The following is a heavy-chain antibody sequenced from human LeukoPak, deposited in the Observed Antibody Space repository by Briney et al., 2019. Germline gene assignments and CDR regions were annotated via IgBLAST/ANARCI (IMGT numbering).Heavy chain of an antibody. V-gene: IGHV3-21*01. D-gene: IGHD3-22*01. Sequence: GGSLRLSCAASGFTFSSYSMNWVRQAPGKGLEWVSSISSSSSYIYYADSVKGRFTISRDNAKNSLYLQMNSLRAEDTAVYYCARVGLYYYDSSGYIGYWGQGTLVTVSS. CDR2: ISSSSSYI. J-gene: IGHJ4*02. CDR3: ARVGLYYYDSSGYIGY. CDR1: GFTFSSYS.